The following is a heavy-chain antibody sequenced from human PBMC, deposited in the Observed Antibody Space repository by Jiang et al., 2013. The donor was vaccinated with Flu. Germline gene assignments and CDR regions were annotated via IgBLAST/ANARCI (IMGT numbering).Heavy chain of an antibody. D-gene: IGHD1-1*01. CDR2: ISTYNSNT. V-gene: IGHV1-18*01. CDR3: ARDPAGYNDY. Sequence: PGQGLEWMGWISTYNSNTNDAQKLQGRVTMTTDTSTDTAYMELRSLRSDDTAVYYCARDPAGYNDYWGQGTLVSVSS. J-gene: IGHJ4*02.